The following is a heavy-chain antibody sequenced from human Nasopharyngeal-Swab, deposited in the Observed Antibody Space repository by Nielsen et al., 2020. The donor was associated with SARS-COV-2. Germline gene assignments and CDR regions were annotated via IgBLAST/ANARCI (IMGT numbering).Heavy chain of an antibody. Sequence: GESLKISCAASGFTFSNYWMTWVRQAPGKGLEWVANVKQDGTEKYYVDSVKGRFTISRDNAKNSLYLQMNSLRVEDTAVYYCAREGFLEWFNYYGMDVWGQGTTVTVSS. CDR3: AREGFLEWFNYYGMDV. CDR2: VKQDGTEK. CDR1: GFTFSNYW. J-gene: IGHJ6*02. D-gene: IGHD3-3*01. V-gene: IGHV3-7*01.